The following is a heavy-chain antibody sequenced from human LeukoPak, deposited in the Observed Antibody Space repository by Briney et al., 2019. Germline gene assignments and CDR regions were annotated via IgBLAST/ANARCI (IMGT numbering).Heavy chain of an antibody. Sequence: PGGSLRLSCAGSGFTFSDHYMDWVRQPPGKGLEWVGRVRNKANSYSTEYAASVKARFTISGDDSQSSVSLQMNSLKTEDTAVYYCTSPARSSDPFDIWGPGTMVTISS. CDR1: GFTFSDHY. CDR3: TSPARSSDPFDI. CDR2: VRNKANSYST. J-gene: IGHJ3*02. D-gene: IGHD2-2*01. V-gene: IGHV3-72*01.